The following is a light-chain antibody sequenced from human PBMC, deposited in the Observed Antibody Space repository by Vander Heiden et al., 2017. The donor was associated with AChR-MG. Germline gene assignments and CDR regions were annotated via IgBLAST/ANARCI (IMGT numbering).Light chain of an antibody. J-gene: IGLJ1*01. Sequence: QSALTQPPSVSGSPGQSVTISCTGTSSDVDIYNRDSWYQQPPGTAPKRLIYEVNNRPSGVPDRFSGSKSGNAASLTISGLQAEDEADYYCSSYTSSNTFFGTGTKVTVL. V-gene: IGLV2-18*02. CDR2: EVN. CDR3: SSYTSSNTF. CDR1: SSDVDIYNR.